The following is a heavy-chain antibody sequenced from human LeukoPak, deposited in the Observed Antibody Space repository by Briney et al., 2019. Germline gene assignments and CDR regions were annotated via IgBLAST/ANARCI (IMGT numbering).Heavy chain of an antibody. CDR2: IGSSGTTR. Sequence: GGSLRLSCAVSGFPFSVYEMNWVRQAPGKGLEWVSNIGSSGTTRHYADSVKGRFSISRDNAENSLFLQMNSLRVEDTGIYYCALLAVASDFDYWGQGALVTISS. CDR3: ALLAVASDFDY. V-gene: IGHV3-48*03. J-gene: IGHJ4*01. CDR1: GFPFSVYE. D-gene: IGHD6-19*01.